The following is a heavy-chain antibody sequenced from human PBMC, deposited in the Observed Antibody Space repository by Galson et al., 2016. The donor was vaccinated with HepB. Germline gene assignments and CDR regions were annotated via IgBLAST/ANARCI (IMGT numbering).Heavy chain of an antibody. Sequence: QSGAEVKKPGESLTISCKGSGYTFTKYWIAWVRQMPGKGLECMGIIYPGDSDTRYSPSFQGQVTISADKSITTAYLQWSSLKASDTAIYFCARRALNCTGGTCYSYYFDFWGQGTLVTVSS. V-gene: IGHV5-51*01. D-gene: IGHD2-15*01. CDR2: IYPGDSDT. J-gene: IGHJ4*02. CDR3: ARRALNCTGGTCYSYYFDF. CDR1: GYTFTKYW.